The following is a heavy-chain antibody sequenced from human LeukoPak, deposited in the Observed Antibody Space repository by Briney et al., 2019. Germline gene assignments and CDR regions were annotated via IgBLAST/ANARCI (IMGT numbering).Heavy chain of an antibody. Sequence: PGGSLRLSCAASGFTFSKYSMNWVRQAPGKGPEWVSSISSSGTSIYYSDSVKGRFTISRDNPKNSLYLQMNSLRAEDTAVYYCAKDQRTGAYYYDSSGYYALDYWGQGTLVTVSS. CDR3: AKDQRTGAYYYDSSGYYALDY. V-gene: IGHV3-21*04. D-gene: IGHD3-22*01. CDR1: GFTFSKYS. CDR2: ISSSGTSI. J-gene: IGHJ4*02.